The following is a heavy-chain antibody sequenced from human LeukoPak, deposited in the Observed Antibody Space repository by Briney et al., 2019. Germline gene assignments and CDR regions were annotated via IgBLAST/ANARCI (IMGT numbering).Heavy chain of an antibody. CDR2: INPNSGGT. CDR1: GYTFTGYY. CDR3: ARAGRRQWSHGDY. J-gene: IGHJ4*02. D-gene: IGHD6-19*01. Sequence: GASVKVPCKASGYTFTGYYMHWVRQAPGQGLEWMGWINPNSGGTNYAQKFQGRVTMTRDTSISTAYMELSRLRSDDTAVYYCARAGRRQWSHGDYWGQGTLVTVSS. V-gene: IGHV1-2*02.